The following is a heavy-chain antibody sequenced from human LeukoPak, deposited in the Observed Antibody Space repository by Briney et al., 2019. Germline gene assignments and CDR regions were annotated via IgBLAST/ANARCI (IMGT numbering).Heavy chain of an antibody. CDR2: INPNSGGT. J-gene: IGHJ6*02. D-gene: IGHD1-1*01. CDR3: ARVYNWNDRYYGMDV. V-gene: IGHV1-2*02. CDR1: GYTFTGYY. Sequence: ASVKVSCKASGYTFTGYYMHWVRQAPGQGLEWMGWINPNSGGTNYAQKFQGRVTMTRDTSISTAYMELSRLRSDDTAVYYCARVYNWNDRYYGMDVRGQGTTVTVSS.